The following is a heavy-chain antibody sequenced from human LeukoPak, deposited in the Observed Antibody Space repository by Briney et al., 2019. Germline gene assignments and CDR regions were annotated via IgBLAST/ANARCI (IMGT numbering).Heavy chain of an antibody. D-gene: IGHD5-12*01. Sequence: GGSLRLSCAASGFTFSSYGISWLRQAPGKGLEWVSHITGSGEISHYADSVQGRFTISRDNAKNSLYLQMNSLRAEDTAVYYCARENAVATGAFDNWGRGTLVTVSS. J-gene: IGHJ4*01. CDR3: ARENAVATGAFDN. V-gene: IGHV3-48*01. CDR1: GFTFSSYG. CDR2: ITGSGEIS.